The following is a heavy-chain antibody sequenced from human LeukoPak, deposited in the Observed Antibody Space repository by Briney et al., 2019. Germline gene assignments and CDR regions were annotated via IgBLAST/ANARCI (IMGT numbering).Heavy chain of an antibody. CDR2: CQLDGRA. J-gene: IGHJ4*02. V-gene: IGHV4-4*02. Sequence: PSGTLSLTCGVSGDSVINTNGWTWARQPPGKGLEWIGECQLDGRANYNPSLESRLTMSVDVSENQVSLKLTSVTAADTAVYYCAREGGFYRPLDYSGQGTLVTVSS. D-gene: IGHD3-3*01. CDR1: GDSVINTNG. CDR3: AREGGFYRPLDY.